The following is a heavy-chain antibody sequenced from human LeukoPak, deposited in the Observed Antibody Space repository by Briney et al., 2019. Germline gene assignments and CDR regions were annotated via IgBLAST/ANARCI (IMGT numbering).Heavy chain of an antibody. J-gene: IGHJ4*02. CDR2: INAGNGNT. V-gene: IGHV1-3*01. CDR3: ARADLWFGELLAPFDY. Sequence: ASVKVSCKASGYTFTSYDINWVRQATGQGLEWMGWINAGNGNTKYSQKFQGRVTITRDTSASTAYMELSSLRSEDTAVYYCARADLWFGELLAPFDYWGQGTLVTVSS. CDR1: GYTFTSYD. D-gene: IGHD3-10*01.